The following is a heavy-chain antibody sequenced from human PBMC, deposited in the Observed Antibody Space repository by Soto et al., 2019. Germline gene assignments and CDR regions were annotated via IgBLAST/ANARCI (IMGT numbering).Heavy chain of an antibody. D-gene: IGHD3-16*01. CDR1: GYTLTELS. J-gene: IGHJ4*02. V-gene: IGHV1-24*01. CDR3: ATRTLRGDYFDY. Sequence: ASVKVSCKVSGYTLTELSMHWVRQAPGKGLEWMGGFDPEDGETIYAQKFQGRVTMTEDTSTDTAYMELSSLRSEDTAVYYCATRTLRGDYFDYWGQGTLVTVSS. CDR2: FDPEDGET.